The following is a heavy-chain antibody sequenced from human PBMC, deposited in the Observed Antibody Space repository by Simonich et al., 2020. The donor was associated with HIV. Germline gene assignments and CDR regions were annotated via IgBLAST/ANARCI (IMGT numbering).Heavy chain of an antibody. Sequence: EVQLVESGGGLVQAGRSLRLSCAASGFTFDDYAMHWVRQGPGKGLEWVSRISWNSGYIGYADSVKGRFTISRDNAKNSLYLQMNSLRAEDTALYYCAKDRGYSYGYGAFDIWGQGTMVTVSS. CDR2: ISWNSGYI. D-gene: IGHD5-18*01. J-gene: IGHJ3*02. V-gene: IGHV3-9*01. CDR3: AKDRGYSYGYGAFDI. CDR1: GFTFDDYA.